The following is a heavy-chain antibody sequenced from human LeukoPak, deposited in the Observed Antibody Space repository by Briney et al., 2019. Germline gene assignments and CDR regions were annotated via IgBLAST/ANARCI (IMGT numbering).Heavy chain of an antibody. J-gene: IGHJ4*02. V-gene: IGHV4-4*07. CDR3: ARAYDISNLAWFDY. CDR2: IYTSGST. D-gene: IGHD3-9*01. CDR1: GGSISRYH. Sequence: SETLSLTWTVPGGSISRYHWSWIRQPAGKGLEWIGRIYTSGSTNYNHYLNSGVTMSVDTSKNQFSLKLRSVTAADTAVYYCARAYDISNLAWFDYWGQGTLVTVSS.